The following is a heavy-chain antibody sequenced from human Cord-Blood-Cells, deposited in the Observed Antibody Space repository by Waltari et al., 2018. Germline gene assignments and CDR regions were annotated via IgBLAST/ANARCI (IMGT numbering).Heavy chain of an antibody. Sequence: QVQLVQSGAEVKKPGASVKVSCKVSGYTLTELSMHWVRQAPGNGLEWMGGFEPGDVETIYERKFQGRGTRTEDTSTDTAYMELSSLRSEDTAVYYCATTSLGYDCWSGYYTGAFDIWGQGTMVTVSS. D-gene: IGHD3-3*01. V-gene: IGHV1-24*01. CDR1: GYTLTELS. CDR2: FEPGDVET. J-gene: IGHJ3*02. CDR3: ATTSLGYDCWSGYYTGAFDI.